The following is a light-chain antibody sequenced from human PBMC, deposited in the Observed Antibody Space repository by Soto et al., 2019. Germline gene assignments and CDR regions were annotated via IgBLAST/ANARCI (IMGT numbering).Light chain of an antibody. Sequence: DIQLTQSPSFLSASVGDRVTITCRASQAIGHYLAWYQQRPGTAPNLLISAASTLQSGVPSRFSGSGSGPEFTLTISSLQPADFATYYCQQLNTYPLTFGGGTRVELK. CDR3: QQLNTYPLT. J-gene: IGKJ4*02. V-gene: IGKV1-9*01. CDR1: QAIGHY. CDR2: AAS.